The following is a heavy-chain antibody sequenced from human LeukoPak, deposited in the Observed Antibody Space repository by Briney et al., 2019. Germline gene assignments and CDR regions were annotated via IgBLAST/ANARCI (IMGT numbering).Heavy chain of an antibody. CDR1: GFTFSSYA. CDR3: ARSAGRYYYYGVDV. Sequence: PGGSLRLSCAASGFTFSSYAMSWVRQAPGKGLEWVSAINTNGGSTYYADSVKGRFTISRDNSKSTLYLQMNSLRAEDTAVYYCARSAGRYYYYGVDVWGQGTTVTVSS. J-gene: IGHJ6*02. V-gene: IGHV3-23*01. CDR2: INTNGGST.